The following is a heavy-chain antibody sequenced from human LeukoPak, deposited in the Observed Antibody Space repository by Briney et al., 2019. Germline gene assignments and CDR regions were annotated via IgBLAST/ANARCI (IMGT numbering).Heavy chain of an antibody. CDR2: IYYSGST. J-gene: IGHJ4*02. V-gene: IGHV4-31*03. CDR1: GGSISSGGYY. D-gene: IGHD3-10*01. Sequence: SQTLSLTCTVSGGSISSGGYYWSWTRQHPGKGLEWIGYIYYSGSTYYNPSLKSRVTISVDTSKNQFSLKLSSVTAADTAVYYCARAPRGVRGVSYDYWGQGTLVTVSS. CDR3: ARAPRGVRGVSYDY.